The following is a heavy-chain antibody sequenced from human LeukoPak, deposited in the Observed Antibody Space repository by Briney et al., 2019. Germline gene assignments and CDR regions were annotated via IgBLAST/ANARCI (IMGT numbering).Heavy chain of an antibody. CDR2: IYYSGST. J-gene: IGHJ3*02. Sequence: SETLSLTCAVSGGSISSSNWWSWVRQPPGKGLEWIGYIYYSGSTNYNPSLKSRVTISVDTSKNQFSLKLSSVTAADTAVYYCARVAGDAFDIWGQGTMVTVSS. D-gene: IGHD6-19*01. V-gene: IGHV4-4*02. CDR1: GGSISSSNW. CDR3: ARVAGDAFDI.